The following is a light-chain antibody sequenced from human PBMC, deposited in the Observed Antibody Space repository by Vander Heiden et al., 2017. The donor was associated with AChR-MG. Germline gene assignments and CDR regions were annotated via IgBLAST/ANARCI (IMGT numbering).Light chain of an antibody. CDR2: DAS. CDR1: QSIISR. J-gene: IGKJ5*01. Sequence: DIQMTQSPSTLSASVGDRVTITCRTSQSIISRLAWYQQKPGKAPKLLIYDASSVESGVPSRFSGSGSGTEFTLTISSLQPDDFATYYCQHENSYPITFGQRTRLEIK. CDR3: QHENSYPIT. V-gene: IGKV1-5*01.